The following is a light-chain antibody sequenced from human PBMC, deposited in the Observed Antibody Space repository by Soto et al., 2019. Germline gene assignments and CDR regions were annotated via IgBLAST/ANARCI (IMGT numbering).Light chain of an antibody. CDR1: SGHSSYA. Sequence: QLVLTQSPSASASLGASVKLTCTLSSGHSSYAIAWHQQQPEKGPRYLMKLNGDGSHNKGDGIPNRFSGSSSGAERYLTISSLQSEDEADYYCQTWGTGIQVFGTGTKLTVL. J-gene: IGLJ1*01. V-gene: IGLV4-69*01. CDR3: QTWGTGIQV. CDR2: LNGDGSH.